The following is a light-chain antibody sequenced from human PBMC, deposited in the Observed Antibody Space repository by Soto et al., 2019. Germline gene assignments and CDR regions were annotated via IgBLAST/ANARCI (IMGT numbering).Light chain of an antibody. V-gene: IGKV3-15*01. CDR3: QQYKNWPPLT. Sequence: EIVMTQSTATLSVSPGETATLSCRASQSVSYNLAWYQQKPGQGPRLLIYGAFTRATRIPARFSGSGSGTEFTLTISSLQSEDFAVYYCQQYKNWPPLTFGGGTKVEIK. CDR1: QSVSYN. CDR2: GAF. J-gene: IGKJ4*01.